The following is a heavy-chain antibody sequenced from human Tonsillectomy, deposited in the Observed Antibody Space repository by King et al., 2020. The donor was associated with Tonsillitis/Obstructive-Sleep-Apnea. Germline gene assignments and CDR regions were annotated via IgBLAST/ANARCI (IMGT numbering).Heavy chain of an antibody. CDR2: ISHSGST. D-gene: IGHD2-2*01. J-gene: IGHJ4*02. CDR3: AREVSDCSSTSCYVYYFDY. V-gene: IGHV4-34*01. CDR1: GGSFSGYY. Sequence: VQLQQWGAGLLKPSETLSLTCAVYGGSFSGYYWSWIRQPPGKGLEWIGEISHSGSTNYNPSLKSRVTISVDTSKNQFSLKVSSVTAADTAVYYCAREVSDCSSTSCYVYYFDYWGQGALVTVSS.